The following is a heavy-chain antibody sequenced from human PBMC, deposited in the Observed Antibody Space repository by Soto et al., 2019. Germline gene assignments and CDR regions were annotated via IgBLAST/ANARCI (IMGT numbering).Heavy chain of an antibody. CDR1: GFIFNKYA. J-gene: IGHJ4*02. D-gene: IGHD6-13*01. CDR3: ASPKVTSSWSSDY. V-gene: IGHV3-23*01. CDR2: ISGDGDTT. Sequence: EVQLLQSGGELVQPGESLRLSCAASGFIFNKYAMTWVRQAPGKGLEWVSAISGDGDTTYYADSVKDRFTISRDNSKNTLFLQMNSLRDEDTALYYCASPKVTSSWSSDYWGQGTLVTVSS.